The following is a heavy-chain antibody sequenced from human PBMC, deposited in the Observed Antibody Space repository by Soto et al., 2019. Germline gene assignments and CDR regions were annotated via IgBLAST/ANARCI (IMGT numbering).Heavy chain of an antibody. J-gene: IGHJ6*02. D-gene: IGHD6-25*01. CDR1: AYSLTSYG. Sequence: PGESPKISVKGSAYSLTSYGIGWVRQMPGKGLEWMGIIYPVDSDTRYSPPFQVQVTISADKSISTAYLRWSSLKASDTAMHYCARQHGSAAQGYYYGMDVWRQGTTVTVSS. CDR2: IYPVDSDT. V-gene: IGHV5-51*01. CDR3: ARQHGSAAQGYYYGMDV.